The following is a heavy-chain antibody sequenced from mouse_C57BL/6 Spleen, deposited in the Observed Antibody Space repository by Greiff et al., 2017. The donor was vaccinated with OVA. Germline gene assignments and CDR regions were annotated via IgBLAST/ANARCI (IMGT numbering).Heavy chain of an antibody. CDR2: IDPSDSYT. Sequence: QVQLKQPGAELVRPGTSVKLSCKASGYTFTSYWMHWVKQRPGQGLEWIGVIDPSDSYTNYNQKFKGKATLTVDTSSSTAYMQLSSLTSEDSAVYYCARGRDYDWFAYWGQGTLVTVSA. D-gene: IGHD2-4*01. CDR1: GYTFTSYW. CDR3: ARGRDYDWFAY. J-gene: IGHJ3*01. V-gene: IGHV1-59*01.